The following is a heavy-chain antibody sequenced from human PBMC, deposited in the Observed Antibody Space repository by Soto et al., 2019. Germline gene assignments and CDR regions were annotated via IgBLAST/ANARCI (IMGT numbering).Heavy chain of an antibody. CDR1: DGSFTGFH. CDR2: IKHSGST. Sequence: SETLSLTCAGYDGSFTGFHWTWIRRPPGKGLEWIGEIKHSGSTNYNPSLTRRVTISVDTSKNQFSLKLNSVTAADTAVYYCARGVPFGHYSMDVWGQGTTVTVSS. V-gene: IGHV4-34*01. D-gene: IGHD3-3*01. CDR3: ARGVPFGHYSMDV. J-gene: IGHJ6*02.